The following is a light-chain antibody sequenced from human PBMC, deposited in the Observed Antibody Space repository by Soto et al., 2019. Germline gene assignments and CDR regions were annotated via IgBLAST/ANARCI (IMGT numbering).Light chain of an antibody. J-gene: IGLJ3*02. Sequence: QSVLTQPASVSGSPGQSITISCTGTSSDVGGYNHVSWYQQVSGKAPKFMIYEVSNRPSGVSNRFSGSKSGNTASLTISGLQPEDEADYYCTSFTSDTTWVFGGGTKVTVL. V-gene: IGLV2-14*01. CDR1: SSDVGGYNH. CDR2: EVS. CDR3: TSFTSDTTWV.